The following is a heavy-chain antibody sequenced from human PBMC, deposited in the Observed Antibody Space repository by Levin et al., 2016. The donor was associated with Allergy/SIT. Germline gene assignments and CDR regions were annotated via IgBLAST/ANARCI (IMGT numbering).Heavy chain of an antibody. D-gene: IGHD1-26*01. CDR2: INPSGGST. CDR1: GYTFTSYY. V-gene: IGHV1-46*01. CDR3: ARDPIVGAEPSDAFDI. Sequence: ASVKVSCKASGYTFTSYYMHWVRQAPGQGLEWMGIINPSGGSTSYAQKFQGRVTMTRDTSTSTVYMELSSLRSEDTAVYYCARDPIVGAEPSDAFDIWGQGTMVTVSS. J-gene: IGHJ3*02.